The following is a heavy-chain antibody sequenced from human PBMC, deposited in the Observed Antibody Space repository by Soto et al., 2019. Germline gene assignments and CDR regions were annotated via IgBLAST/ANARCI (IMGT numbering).Heavy chain of an antibody. V-gene: IGHV4-4*02. D-gene: IGHD3-10*01. J-gene: IGHJ5*02. Sequence: SETLSLTCAVSGGSISSSNWWSWVRQPPGKGLEWIGEIYHSGSTNYNPSLKSRVTISVDKSKNQFSLKLSSVTAADTAVYYCARHYCYGSGSHDWFDPWGQGTLVTVSS. CDR3: ARHYCYGSGSHDWFDP. CDR2: IYHSGST. CDR1: GGSISSSNW.